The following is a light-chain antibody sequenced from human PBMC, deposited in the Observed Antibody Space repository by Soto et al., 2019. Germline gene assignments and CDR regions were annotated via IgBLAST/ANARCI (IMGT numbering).Light chain of an antibody. J-gene: IGKJ1*01. V-gene: IGKV3-15*01. CDR3: QPYIIWGPA. Sequence: EIGMTQSRSTLPVSPGERATLSFRASQSVTSNLARYPHKPGHAPRLLLYEASTRAPAIPPRVSGSGSGTGFALPAGSLQAEDFAVYCCQPYIIWGPAFGQGTKV. CDR1: QSVTSN. CDR2: EAS.